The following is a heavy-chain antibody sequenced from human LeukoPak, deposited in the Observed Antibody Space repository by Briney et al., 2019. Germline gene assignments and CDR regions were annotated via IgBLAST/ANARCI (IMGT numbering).Heavy chain of an antibody. CDR1: GFTFSSYS. J-gene: IGHJ6*02. Sequence: PGGSLRLSCAASGFTFSSYSMNWVRQAPGKGLEWVSSISSSSSYIYYADSVKGRFTISRDNAKNSLYLQMNSLRAEDTAVYYCARDREDFKNIVVVPAAIAYYYYYGMDVWGQGTTVTVSS. D-gene: IGHD2-2*01. CDR2: ISSSSSYI. V-gene: IGHV3-21*01. CDR3: ARDREDFKNIVVVPAAIAYYYYYGMDV.